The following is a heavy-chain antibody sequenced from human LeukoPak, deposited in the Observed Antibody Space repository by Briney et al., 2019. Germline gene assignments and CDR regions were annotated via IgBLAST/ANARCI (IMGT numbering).Heavy chain of an antibody. V-gene: IGHV4-39*01. Sequence: SETLSLTCTVSGGSISRSSYYWGWIRQSPGKGLEWIGSIYYSDSGTMYYNPSLKSRVTMSADTSKNQFSLRVSSVTAADTAVYCCARRPPALGAFDIWGQGTMVSVSS. CDR1: GGSISRSSYY. CDR2: IYYSDSGTM. CDR3: ARRPPALGAFDI. J-gene: IGHJ3*02.